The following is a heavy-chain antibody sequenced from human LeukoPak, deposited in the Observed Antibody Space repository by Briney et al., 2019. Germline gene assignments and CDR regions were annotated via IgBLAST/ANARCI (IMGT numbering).Heavy chain of an antibody. D-gene: IGHD5-18*01. V-gene: IGHV4-34*01. CDR2: IYHSGST. Sequence: SETLSLTCAVYGGSFSGYYWSWIRQPPGKGLEWIGEIYHSGSTNYNPSLKSRVTISVDKSKNQFSLKLSSVTAADTAVYYCARRPIQLWSRGLDYWGQGTLVNVSS. CDR1: GGSFSGYY. J-gene: IGHJ4*02. CDR3: ARRPIQLWSRGLDY.